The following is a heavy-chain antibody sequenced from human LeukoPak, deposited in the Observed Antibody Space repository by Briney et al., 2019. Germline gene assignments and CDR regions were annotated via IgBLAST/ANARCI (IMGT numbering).Heavy chain of an antibody. D-gene: IGHD5-12*01. CDR1: GYTFTGYY. V-gene: IGHV1-2*02. CDR2: INPNSGGT. Sequence: ASVKVSCTASGYTFTGYYMHWVRQAPGQGLEWMGWINPNSGGTNYAQKFQGRVTMTRDTFISTAYMELSRLRSDDTAVYYCARDLGDIVAYGMDVWGQGTTVTVSS. CDR3: ARDLGDIVAYGMDV. J-gene: IGHJ6*02.